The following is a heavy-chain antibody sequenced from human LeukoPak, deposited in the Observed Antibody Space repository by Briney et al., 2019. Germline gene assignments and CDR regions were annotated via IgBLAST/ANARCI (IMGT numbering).Heavy chain of an antibody. CDR3: ARARIVGATQAFDI. D-gene: IGHD1-26*01. CDR2: IYYSGST. V-gene: IGHV4-59*01. J-gene: IGHJ3*02. CDR1: GGSISSYY. Sequence: PSETLSLTCTVSGGSISSYYWSWIRQPPGKGLEWIGYIYYSGSTNYNPSLKSRVTISVDTSKNQFSLKLSSVTAADTAVYYCARARIVGATQAFDIWGQGTMVTVSS.